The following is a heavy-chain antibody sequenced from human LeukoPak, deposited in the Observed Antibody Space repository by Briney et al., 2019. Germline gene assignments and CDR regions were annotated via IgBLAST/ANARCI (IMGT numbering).Heavy chain of an antibody. CDR1: GGSISSGGYY. J-gene: IGHJ6*03. CDR3: ASPSRPKVAAAVKPSYYYYMDV. V-gene: IGHV4-39*07. Sequence: SETLSLTCTVSGGSISSGGYYWSWIRQPPGKGLEWIGEINHSGSTNYNPSLKSRVAISVDTSKNQFSLKLSSVTAADTAVYYCASPSRPKVAAAVKPSYYYYMDVWGKGTTVTVSS. D-gene: IGHD6-13*01. CDR2: INHSGST.